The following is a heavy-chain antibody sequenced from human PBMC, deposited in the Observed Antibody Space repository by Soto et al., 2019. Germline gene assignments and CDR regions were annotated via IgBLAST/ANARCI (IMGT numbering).Heavy chain of an antibody. Sequence: QVQLVQSGAEVKKPGSSVKVSCKASGGTFSSYAISWVRQAPGQGLEWMGGIITIFGTANYAQKFQGRVTITADKSTSTAYMELSSLRSEDTAVYYCAREGQVLGYYYYGMDVWGQGTTVTVSS. CDR1: GGTFSSYA. D-gene: IGHD1-20*01. J-gene: IGHJ6*02. V-gene: IGHV1-69*06. CDR2: IITIFGTA. CDR3: AREGQVLGYYYYGMDV.